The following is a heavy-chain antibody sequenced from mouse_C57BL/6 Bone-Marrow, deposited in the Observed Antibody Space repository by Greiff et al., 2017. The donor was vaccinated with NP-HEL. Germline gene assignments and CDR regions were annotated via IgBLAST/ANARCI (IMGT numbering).Heavy chain of an antibody. V-gene: IGHV5-12*01. CDR2: ISNGGGST. CDR1: GFTFSDYY. D-gene: IGHD1-1*01. J-gene: IGHJ1*03. Sequence: EVKLMESGGGLVQPGGSLKLSCAASGFTFSDYYMYWVRQTPEKRLEWVAYISNGGGSTYYPDTVKGRFTISRDNAKNTLYLQMSRLKSEDTAMYYCASGLLRWYFDVWGTGTTVTVSS. CDR3: ASGLLRWYFDV.